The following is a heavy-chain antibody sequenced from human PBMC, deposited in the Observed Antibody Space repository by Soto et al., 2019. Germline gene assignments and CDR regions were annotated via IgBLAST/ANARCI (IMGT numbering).Heavy chain of an antibody. Sequence: PSETLSLTCTVSGGSISSGDCYWSWIRQPPGKGLEWIGYIYYSGSTYYNPSLKSRVTISVDTSKNQFSLKLSSVTAADTAVYYCARAGDPAPYYYYGMDVWGQGTTVTVSS. CDR3: ARAGDPAPYYYYGMDV. D-gene: IGHD4-17*01. CDR1: GGSISSGDCY. CDR2: IYYSGST. V-gene: IGHV4-30-4*01. J-gene: IGHJ6*02.